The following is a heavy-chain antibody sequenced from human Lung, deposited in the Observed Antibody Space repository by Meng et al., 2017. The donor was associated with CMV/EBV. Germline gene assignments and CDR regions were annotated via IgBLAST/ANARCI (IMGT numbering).Heavy chain of an antibody. CDR3: ARLFHTILGTGYYYGMDV. D-gene: IGHD3/OR15-3a*01. CDR1: GYTFNGYN. J-gene: IGHJ6*02. CDR2: INPNRGGT. Sequence: SXXVSXXASGYTFNGYNMHWVRQAPGQGLEWMGWINPNRGGTNYAQRFQGRVTLTIDTSISTAYMELSRLKSDDTAVYFCARLFHTILGTGYYYGMDVWXQGTXVPVSS. V-gene: IGHV1-2*02.